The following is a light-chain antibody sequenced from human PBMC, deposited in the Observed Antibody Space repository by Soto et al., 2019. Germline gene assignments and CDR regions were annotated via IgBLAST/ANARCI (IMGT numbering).Light chain of an antibody. CDR1: QSVRSW. CDR3: QQYDNYPLT. Sequence: DIQMTQSPSTLSASVGDRVTITCRASQSVRSWLAWYQQKPGRAPKFLIYDASSLESGVPSRFSGSGSGTEFTLTISNLQPDDFATYYCQQYDNYPLTCGGGTKGDIK. V-gene: IGKV1-5*01. CDR2: DAS. J-gene: IGKJ4*01.